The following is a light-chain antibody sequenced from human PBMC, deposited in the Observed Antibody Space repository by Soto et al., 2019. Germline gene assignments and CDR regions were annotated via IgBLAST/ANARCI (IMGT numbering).Light chain of an antibody. CDR2: KVS. CDR1: QSLVDSDGIAY. Sequence: DVVMTQSPLPLPVTLGQPSSISCRSNQSLVDSDGIAYSSWFQQRPGRSPRRLIYKVSNRDSGVPARFSGSGSGTDFALKISRVEADDVGVYYCMQATHWPITFGQGTRLEIK. J-gene: IGKJ5*01. CDR3: MQATHWPIT. V-gene: IGKV2-30*01.